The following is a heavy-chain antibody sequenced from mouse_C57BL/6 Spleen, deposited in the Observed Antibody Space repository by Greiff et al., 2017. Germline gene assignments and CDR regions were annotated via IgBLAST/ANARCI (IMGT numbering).Heavy chain of an antibody. V-gene: IGHV7-1*01. CDR2: SRNKANDYTT. J-gene: IGHJ1*03. D-gene: IGHD2-4*01. Sequence: EVNLVESGGGLVQSGRSLRLSCATSGFTFSDFYMEWVRQAPGKGLEWIAASRNKANDYTTEYSASVKGRFIVSRDTSQSILYLQMNALRAEDTAIYYCARDHYDYWYFDVWGTGTTVTVSS. CDR3: ARDHYDYWYFDV. CDR1: GFTFSDFY.